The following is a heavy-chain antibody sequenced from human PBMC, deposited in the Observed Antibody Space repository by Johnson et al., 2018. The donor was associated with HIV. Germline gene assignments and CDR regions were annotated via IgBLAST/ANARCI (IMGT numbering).Heavy chain of an antibody. CDR3: ARGMGLQLGNALDI. CDR2: ITYDGSNQ. D-gene: IGHD1-1*01. Sequence: QVHLVESGGGVVQPGRSLRLSCAASGFTFSTYGMHWVRQAPGKGLEWVAVITYDGSNQYYGDSVKGRFTISRDNSKNTLYLQMNSLGTDDTAVYDCARGMGLQLGNALDIWGQGTMVTVSS. V-gene: IGHV3-30*03. CDR1: GFTFSTYG. J-gene: IGHJ3*02.